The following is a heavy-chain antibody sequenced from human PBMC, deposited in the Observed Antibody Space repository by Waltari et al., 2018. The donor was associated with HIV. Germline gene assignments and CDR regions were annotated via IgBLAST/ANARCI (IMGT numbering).Heavy chain of an antibody. V-gene: IGHV3-21*06. CDR3: GAFLCAEDCRDGFDV. J-gene: IGHJ3*01. Sequence: ESGGGRAKPGGTLKRSCSGAGFTFKTYSVSWIPQTPGRGLEWISSISDDSSFIYYADSVKGRFTVSRDNVRNSVFLQINDVRAEDTATYFCGAFLCAEDCRDGFDVWGQGTMVTVS. D-gene: IGHD2-15*01. CDR2: ISDDSSFI. CDR1: GFTFKTYS.